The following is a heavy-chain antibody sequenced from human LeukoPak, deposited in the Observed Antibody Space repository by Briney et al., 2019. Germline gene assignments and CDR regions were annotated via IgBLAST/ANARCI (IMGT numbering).Heavy chain of an antibody. CDR3: ARPRIQLWDIDY. CDR2: IYYSGST. V-gene: IGHV4-39*01. CDR1: GDSISSGSYY. D-gene: IGHD5-18*01. J-gene: IGHJ4*02. Sequence: SETLSLTCTVSGDSISSGSYYWGWIRQPPGKGLEWIGSIYYSGSTYYNPSLKSRVTISVDTSKTQFSLELSSVIAADTAVYYCARPRIQLWDIDYWGQGTLVTVSS.